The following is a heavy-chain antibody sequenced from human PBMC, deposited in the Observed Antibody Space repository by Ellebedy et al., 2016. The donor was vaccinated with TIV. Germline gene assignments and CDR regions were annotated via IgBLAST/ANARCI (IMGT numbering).Heavy chain of an antibody. D-gene: IGHD3-10*01. J-gene: IGHJ4*02. CDR2: ISYSGST. V-gene: IGHV4-39*01. Sequence: SETLSLTXTVSGGSISSSSSYWVWIRQPPGTRLEWIASISYSGSTYYNPSLKSRVTVSVDTSNNQFSLKLSSVTAADTAVYYCARQGDYGSGTNYVGEDYWGQGTLVTVSS. CDR3: ARQGDYGSGTNYVGEDY. CDR1: GGSISSSSSY.